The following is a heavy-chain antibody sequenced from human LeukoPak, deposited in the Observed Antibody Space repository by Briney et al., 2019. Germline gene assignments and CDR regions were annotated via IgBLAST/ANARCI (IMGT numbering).Heavy chain of an antibody. CDR3: ARHRVVRGVDLSGYKDV. D-gene: IGHD3-10*01. CDR2: ITSSSSTI. Sequence: PGGSLRLSCAASGFTFSSFSMSWVRQAPGKGLEWVSSITSSSSTIYYADSVKGRFTISRDNAKSSLYLQMNSLRAEDTAVYYCARHRVVRGVDLSGYKDVWGKGTTVTVSS. V-gene: IGHV3-48*04. CDR1: GFTFSSFS. J-gene: IGHJ6*03.